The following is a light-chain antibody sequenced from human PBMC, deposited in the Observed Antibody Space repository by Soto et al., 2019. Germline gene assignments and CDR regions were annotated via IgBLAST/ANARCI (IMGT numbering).Light chain of an antibody. V-gene: IGLV1-44*01. CDR1: SSNIGSNN. Sequence: QSVLTQPPSASGTPGQSVTISCSGSSSNIGSNNVNWYQQLPGTVPKLLIYSNNQRPSGVPDRFSGSKSGTSASLAISGLQSEDEADYYCAAWDDSLNGLVFGGGTKVTVL. J-gene: IGLJ3*02. CDR2: SNN. CDR3: AAWDDSLNGLV.